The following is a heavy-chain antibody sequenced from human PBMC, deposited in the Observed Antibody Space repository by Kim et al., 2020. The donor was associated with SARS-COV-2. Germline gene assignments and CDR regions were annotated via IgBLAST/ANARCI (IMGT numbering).Heavy chain of an antibody. CDR2: INHSGST. CDR3: ARWNCSSAWFDP. D-gene: IGHD6-6*01. CDR1: GGSFSGYY. Sequence: SETLSLTCAVYGGSFSGYYWSWIRQPPGKGLEWIGVINHSGSTNTNPSPKSRVTISVDTSKNQFSLKLSSVTAADTAVYYCARWNCSSAWFDPWGQGTLVTVSS. J-gene: IGHJ5*02. V-gene: IGHV4-34*01.